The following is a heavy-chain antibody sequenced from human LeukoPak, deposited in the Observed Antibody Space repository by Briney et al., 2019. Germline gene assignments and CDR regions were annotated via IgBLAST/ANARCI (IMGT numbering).Heavy chain of an antibody. CDR1: GFTFSSYS. CDR2: LSSSSSYI. CDR3: ARDDHWGYAFDI. Sequence: PGGSLRLSCAASGFTFSSYSMNWVRQAPGKGLEWVSSLSSSSSYIDYADSVKGRFTISRDNAKNSLYLQMNSLRAEDTAVYYCARDDHWGYAFDIWGQGTMVTVSS. D-gene: IGHD3-16*01. J-gene: IGHJ3*02. V-gene: IGHV3-21*01.